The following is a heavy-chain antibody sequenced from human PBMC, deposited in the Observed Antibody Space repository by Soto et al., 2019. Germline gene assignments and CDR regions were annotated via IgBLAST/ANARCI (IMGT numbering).Heavy chain of an antibody. CDR3: ARDLNYDYIWGRYRTRWGT. V-gene: IGHV3-21*01. CDR1: GFTFSSYS. J-gene: IGHJ4*02. CDR2: ISSSSSYI. D-gene: IGHD3-16*02. Sequence: EVQLVESGGGLVKPGGSLRLSCAASGFTFSSYSMNWVRQAPGKGLEWVSSISSSSSYIYYADSVKGRFTISRDNAKNSLYLQMNSLRAEDTAVYYCARDLNYDYIWGRYRTRWGTWGQGTLVTVSS.